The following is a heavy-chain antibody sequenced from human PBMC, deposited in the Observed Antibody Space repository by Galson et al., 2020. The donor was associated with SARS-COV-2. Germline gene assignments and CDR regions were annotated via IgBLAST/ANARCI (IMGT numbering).Heavy chain of an antibody. CDR2: IDWDDDK. Sequence: SGPTLVKPTQTLTLTCTFSGFSLSTSGMCVIWIRQPPGQALEWLARIDWDDDKYYSTSLKTRLTIAKDTSKNQVVLTMTNMDPVDTATYYCARMLTTVTAYDYWGQGTLVTVSS. D-gene: IGHD4-17*01. CDR3: ARMLTTVTAYDY. V-gene: IGHV2-70*11. CDR1: GFSLSTSGMC. J-gene: IGHJ4*02.